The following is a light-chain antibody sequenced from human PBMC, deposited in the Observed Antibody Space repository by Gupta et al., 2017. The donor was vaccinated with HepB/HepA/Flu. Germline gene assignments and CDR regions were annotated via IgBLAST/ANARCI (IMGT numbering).Light chain of an antibody. CDR2: VEYSGSY. V-gene: IGLV4-60*03. J-gene: IGLJ2*01. Sequence: QPVLTPSPSASASLGSSVKLTCTLSSGHSSYIIAWHQQQPWKAPRYLMKVEYSGSYNKGSGVPDRFSGASTGADRYLTISDLQAENEDDYYFETWDSKIIGGGTKLIVL. CDR1: SGHSSYI. CDR3: ETWDSKI.